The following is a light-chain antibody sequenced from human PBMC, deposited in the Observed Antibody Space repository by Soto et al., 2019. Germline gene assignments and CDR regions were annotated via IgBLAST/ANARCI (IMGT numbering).Light chain of an antibody. J-gene: IGLJ1*01. CDR3: CSFAGSYTSYV. Sequence: QSALTQPRSVSGSPGQSVTISCTGSSSDVGGSHYVSWYQQHPGKAPKLMIYDVTKRPSGVPDRFSGSKSGNTASLTISGLQAEDEADYYCCSFAGSYTSYVFGTGTKLTVL. CDR2: DVT. CDR1: SSDVGGSHY. V-gene: IGLV2-11*01.